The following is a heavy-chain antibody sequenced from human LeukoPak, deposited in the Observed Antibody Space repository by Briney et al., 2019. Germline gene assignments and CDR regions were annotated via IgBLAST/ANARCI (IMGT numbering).Heavy chain of an antibody. CDR1: GGSISSYY. CDR3: ARFIWSGYYMAFDI. D-gene: IGHD3-3*01. V-gene: IGHV4-59*01. J-gene: IGHJ3*02. Sequence: KASETLSLTCTVSGGSISSYYWSWIRQPPGKGLEWIGYIYYSGSTTYNPSLKSRVTISVDTSKNQFSLKLSSGTAADTAVYYCARFIWSGYYMAFDIWGQGTMVTVSS. CDR2: IYYSGST.